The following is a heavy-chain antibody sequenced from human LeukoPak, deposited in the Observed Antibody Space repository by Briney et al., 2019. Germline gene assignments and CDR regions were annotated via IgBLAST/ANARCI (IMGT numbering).Heavy chain of an antibody. D-gene: IGHD3-22*01. CDR1: GFTFSTYA. V-gene: IGHV3-30*04. Sequence: GGSLRLSCAASGFTFSTYAMHWVRQAPGKGLEWVAVISYDGSSKYYADSVKGRFTISRDSAKDSLFLQMNSLRAEDTAVYYCARALHDSSGYYFDYWGQGTLVTVSS. CDR2: ISYDGSSK. J-gene: IGHJ4*02. CDR3: ARALHDSSGYYFDY.